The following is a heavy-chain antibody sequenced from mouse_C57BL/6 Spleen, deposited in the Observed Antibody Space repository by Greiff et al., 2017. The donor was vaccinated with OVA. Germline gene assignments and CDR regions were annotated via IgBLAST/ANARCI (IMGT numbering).Heavy chain of an antibody. CDR3: ARAYYSNYGAMDY. Sequence: EVKLMESGGGLVKPGGSLKLTCAASGFTFSDYGMHWVRQAPEKGLEWVAYISSGSSTIYYADTVKGRFTISRDNAKNTLFLQMTSLRSEDTAMYYCARAYYSNYGAMDYWGQGTSVTVSS. CDR2: ISSGSSTI. V-gene: IGHV5-17*01. CDR1: GFTFSDYG. J-gene: IGHJ4*01. D-gene: IGHD2-5*01.